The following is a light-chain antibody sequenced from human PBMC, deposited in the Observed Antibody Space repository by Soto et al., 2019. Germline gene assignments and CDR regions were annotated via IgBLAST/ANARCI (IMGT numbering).Light chain of an antibody. J-gene: IGKJ5*01. CDR1: HSVGST. V-gene: IGKV3-15*01. CDR3: QQRRSAIT. CDR2: DTS. Sequence: ETVITQSPANLSVSPGERATLSCRASHSVGSTLAWYQQKPGQAPRLLMFDTSTRATGIPARFSGRGSGTDFTLTISSLEPEDFAVYYCQQRRSAITFGQGTRLEIK.